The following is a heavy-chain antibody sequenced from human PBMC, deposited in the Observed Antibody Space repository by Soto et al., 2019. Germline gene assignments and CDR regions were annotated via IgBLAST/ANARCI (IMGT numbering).Heavy chain of an antibody. Sequence: GGSLRLSCAASEFTFGRYWMTWVRQPPGKGLEWVANIKQDESEKYYVDSVKGRFTISRDNAKKTLYLQMNSLRVEDTVVYFCARVTLPDAFDIWGQGTMVTVSS. CDR1: EFTFGRYW. CDR2: IKQDESEK. CDR3: ARVTLPDAFDI. V-gene: IGHV3-7*01. J-gene: IGHJ3*02.